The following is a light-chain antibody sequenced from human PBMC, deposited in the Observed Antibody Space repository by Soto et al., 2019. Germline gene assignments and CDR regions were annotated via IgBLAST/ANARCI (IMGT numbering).Light chain of an antibody. CDR1: SSDVGSYNL. Sequence: QSVLTQPASVSGSPGQSITISCTGTSSDVGSYNLVSWYQQHPGKAPKLMIYEVSKRPSGVSNRFSGSKSGNTASLTISGLQAEDEADYHCCSYAGSSTFPFVFGTGTKLTVL. J-gene: IGLJ1*01. CDR2: EVS. V-gene: IGLV2-23*02. CDR3: CSYAGSSTFPFV.